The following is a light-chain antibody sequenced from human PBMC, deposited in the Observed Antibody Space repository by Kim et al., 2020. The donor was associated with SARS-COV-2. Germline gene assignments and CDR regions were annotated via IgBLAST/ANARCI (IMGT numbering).Light chain of an antibody. CDR1: QNVFSISRNRTY. CDR2: WGS. Sequence: DIVLTQSPDSLAVSLGERATINCTSNQNVFSISRNRTYLAWYQLKPGQPPKVLLYWGSTRESGVPDRFSGSGSGTDFTLTISTLQAEDVAVYYCHQYYNPPYTFGQGTLLEIK. J-gene: IGKJ2*01. CDR3: HQYYNPPYT. V-gene: IGKV4-1*01.